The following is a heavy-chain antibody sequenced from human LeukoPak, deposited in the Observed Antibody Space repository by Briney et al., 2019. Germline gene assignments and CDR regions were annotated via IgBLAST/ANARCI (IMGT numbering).Heavy chain of an antibody. D-gene: IGHD1-1*01. J-gene: IGHJ3*02. CDR1: GASISTYY. V-gene: IGHV4-59*01. CDR3: ARLQPNSGEWAFDI. Sequence: SETLSLTCTVSGASISTYYWSWIRQSPGKGLEWVGYLYSRGSPNYNPSLKRRVTISVDTSKNHFSLTLSSVTAADTAVYYCARLQPNSGEWAFDIWGQGTMVTVSS. CDR2: LYSRGSP.